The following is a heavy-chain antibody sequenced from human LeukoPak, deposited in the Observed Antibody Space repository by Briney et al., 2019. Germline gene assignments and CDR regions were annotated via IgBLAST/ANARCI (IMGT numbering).Heavy chain of an antibody. Sequence: GGSLRLSCAASGFTFSSYAMSWVRQAPGKGLEWVSAISGSGGSTYYADSVKGRFTISRDNSENTLYLQMNSLRAEDTAVYYCAREGYYCSSTSCYTVAFDYWGQGTLVTVSS. CDR3: AREGYYCSSTSCYTVAFDY. J-gene: IGHJ4*02. D-gene: IGHD2-2*02. CDR2: ISGSGGST. CDR1: GFTFSSYA. V-gene: IGHV3-23*01.